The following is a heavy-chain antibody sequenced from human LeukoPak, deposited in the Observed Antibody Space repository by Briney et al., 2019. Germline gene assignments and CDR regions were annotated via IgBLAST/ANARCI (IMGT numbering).Heavy chain of an antibody. CDR2: INTNTGNP. Sequence: ASVKVSCKASGYTFTSYGISWVRQAPGQGLEWMGWINTNTGNPTYAQGFTGRFVFSLDTSVSTAYLQISSLKAEDTAVYYCARVVADILTGYYPAVDYWGQGTLVTVSS. J-gene: IGHJ4*02. CDR3: ARVVADILTGYYPAVDY. CDR1: GYTFTSYG. V-gene: IGHV7-4-1*02. D-gene: IGHD3-9*01.